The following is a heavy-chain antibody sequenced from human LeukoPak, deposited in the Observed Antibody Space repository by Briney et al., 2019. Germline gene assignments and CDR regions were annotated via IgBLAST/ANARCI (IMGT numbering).Heavy chain of an antibody. D-gene: IGHD3-22*01. CDR1: GGSISSSF. CDR2: IDYSGST. J-gene: IGHJ4*02. Sequence: SETLSLTCTVSGGSISSSFWSWIRQPPGKGLEWIGYIDYSGSTNYNPSLKSRVSISVDTSKHQFSLELSSVTAADTAVYYCARTYYFDSSGYYHDFWGQGALVTVSS. V-gene: IGHV4-59*01. CDR3: ARTYYFDSSGYYHDF.